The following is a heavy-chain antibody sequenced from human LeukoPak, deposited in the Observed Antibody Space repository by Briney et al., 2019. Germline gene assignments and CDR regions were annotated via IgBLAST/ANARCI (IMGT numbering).Heavy chain of an antibody. CDR1: GLTFSNAW. Sequence: PGGSLRLSCAASGLTFSNAWMSWVRQTPGKGLEWVGRIKSKTDGGTTDYAAPVKGRFTISRDDSKNTLYLQMNSLKIEDTAVYYCTTWGAGGNPFDYWGQGTLVTVSS. D-gene: IGHD4-23*01. V-gene: IGHV3-15*01. J-gene: IGHJ4*02. CDR2: IKSKTDGGTT. CDR3: TTWGAGGNPFDY.